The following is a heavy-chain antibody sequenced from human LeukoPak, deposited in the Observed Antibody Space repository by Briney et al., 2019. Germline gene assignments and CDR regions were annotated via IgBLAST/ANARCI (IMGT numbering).Heavy chain of an antibody. V-gene: IGHV3-7*01. CDR3: ARTKDYYYGMDV. CDR1: GFTFSSYA. CDR2: IKQDGSEK. J-gene: IGHJ6*02. Sequence: GGSLRLSCAASGFTFSSYAMSWVRQAPGKGLEWVANIKQDGSEKYYVDSVKGRFTISRDNAKNSLYLQMNSLRAEDTAVYYCARTKDYYYGMDVWGQGTTVTVSS.